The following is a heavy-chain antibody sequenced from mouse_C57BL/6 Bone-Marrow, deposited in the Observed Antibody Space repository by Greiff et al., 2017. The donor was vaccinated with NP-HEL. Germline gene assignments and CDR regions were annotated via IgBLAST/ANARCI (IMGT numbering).Heavy chain of an antibody. CDR2: ISSGGSYT. V-gene: IGHV5-6*02. J-gene: IGHJ3*01. Sequence: EVKLVESGGDLVKPGGSLKLSCAASGFTFSSYGMSWVRQTPDKRLEWVATISSGGSYTYYPDSVKGRFTISRDNAKNTLYLQMSSLKSEDTAMYYCARQYYGSRFAYWGQGTLVTVSA. D-gene: IGHD1-1*01. CDR1: GFTFSSYG. CDR3: ARQYYGSRFAY.